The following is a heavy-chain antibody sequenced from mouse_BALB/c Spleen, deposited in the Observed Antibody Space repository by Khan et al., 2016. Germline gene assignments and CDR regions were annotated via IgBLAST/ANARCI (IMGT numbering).Heavy chain of an antibody. CDR3: ARFYGYAMDY. Sequence: EVKLLESGGGLVQPGGSLKLSCAASGCDFSRYWMSWVRQAPGKGLEWIGEINPDSSTINYTPSLKDKFIISRDNAKNTLYLQMGKVRSEDTALYYCARFYGYAMDYWGQGTSVTVSS. V-gene: IGHV4-1*02. CDR2: INPDSSTI. J-gene: IGHJ4*01. D-gene: IGHD1-1*01. CDR1: GCDFSRYW.